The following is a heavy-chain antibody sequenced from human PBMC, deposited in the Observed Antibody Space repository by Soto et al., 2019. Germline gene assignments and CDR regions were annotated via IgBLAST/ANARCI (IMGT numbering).Heavy chain of an antibody. CDR3: ARGFYATRILGAGFDY. D-gene: IGHD2-8*01. J-gene: IGHJ4*02. V-gene: IGHV4-34*01. CDR1: GGSFSGYY. Sequence: QVQLQQWGAGLLKPSETLSLTCAVYGGSFSGYYWNWIRQSPGMGLQWIGEINHSDSTNYNPSLRSRVTISADTSKNQFSLKLSSVTAADTAVYYCARGFYATRILGAGFDYWGRGTLVTVSS. CDR2: INHSDST.